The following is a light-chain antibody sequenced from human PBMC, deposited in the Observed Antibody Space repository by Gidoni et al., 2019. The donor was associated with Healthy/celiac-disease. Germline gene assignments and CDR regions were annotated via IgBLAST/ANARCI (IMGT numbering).Light chain of an antibody. V-gene: IGKV1-39*01. CDR1: QSISSY. CDR3: QQSYSTPYT. CDR2: AAS. J-gene: IGKJ2*01. Sequence: DIQMTQSPSSLSASVGDRVTITCRASQSISSYLNWYHQKPGKAPKLLIYAASSFQSGVPSRFSGSGSWTDVTLTIISLQPEDFATYYCQQSYSTPYTFGQXTKLEIK.